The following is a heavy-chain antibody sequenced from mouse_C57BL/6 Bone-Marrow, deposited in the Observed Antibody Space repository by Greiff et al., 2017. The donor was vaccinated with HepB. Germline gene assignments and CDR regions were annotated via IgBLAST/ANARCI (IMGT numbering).Heavy chain of an antibody. V-gene: IGHV5-12*01. Sequence: EVKLMESGGGLVQPGGSLKLSCAASGFTFSDYYMYWVRQTPEKRLEWVAYISNGGGSTYYPDTVKGRFTISRDNAKNTLYLQMSRLKSEDTAMYYCARAYYYGVDYWGQGTTLTVSS. CDR2: ISNGGGST. D-gene: IGHD1-1*01. J-gene: IGHJ2*01. CDR1: GFTFSDYY. CDR3: ARAYYYGVDY.